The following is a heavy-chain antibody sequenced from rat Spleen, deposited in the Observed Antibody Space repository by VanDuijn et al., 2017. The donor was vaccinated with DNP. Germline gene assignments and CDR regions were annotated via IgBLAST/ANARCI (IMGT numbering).Heavy chain of an antibody. Sequence: EVQLQESGPGLVKPSQSLSLTCSVTGYSITSNYRWNWIRKFPGNKLEWMGYISYSGSTSYNPSLKSRISITRDTSKNQFFLQLNSVTTEDTATYYCARYSYYGYNRPYVMDAWGQGVTVTVSS. CDR1: GYSITSNY. J-gene: IGHJ4*01. D-gene: IGHD1-9*01. CDR2: ISYSGST. CDR3: ARYSYYGYNRPYVMDA. V-gene: IGHV3-1*01.